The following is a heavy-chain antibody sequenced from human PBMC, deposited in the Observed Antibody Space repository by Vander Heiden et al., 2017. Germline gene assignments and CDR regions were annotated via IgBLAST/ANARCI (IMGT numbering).Heavy chain of an antibody. V-gene: IGHV5-51*01. Sequence: EVQLVQSGAEVKKPGESLKLSCKGSGYSFTSYWIGWVRQMPGKGLEWMGIIYPGDSDTRYSPSFQGQVTISADKSISTAYLQWSSLKASDTAMYYCARPLIRYCTNGVCYTDDYWGQGTLVTVSS. J-gene: IGHJ4*02. D-gene: IGHD2-8*01. CDR3: ARPLIRYCTNGVCYTDDY. CDR1: GYSFTSYW. CDR2: IYPGDSDT.